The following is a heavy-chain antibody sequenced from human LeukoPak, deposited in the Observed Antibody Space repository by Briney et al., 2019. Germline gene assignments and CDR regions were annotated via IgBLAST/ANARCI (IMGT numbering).Heavy chain of an antibody. Sequence: PGGSLRLSCAASGFTISGYWIEWVRQAPGKGLVWVSRINSDGSTTNYADSAKGRFTISRDNAKNTVYLQMNSLRAEDTAVYYCSRDGSGRGFDYWGQGTLVTVSS. CDR1: GFTISGYW. V-gene: IGHV3-74*01. CDR3: SRDGSGRGFDY. J-gene: IGHJ4*02. D-gene: IGHD3-3*01. CDR2: INSDGSTT.